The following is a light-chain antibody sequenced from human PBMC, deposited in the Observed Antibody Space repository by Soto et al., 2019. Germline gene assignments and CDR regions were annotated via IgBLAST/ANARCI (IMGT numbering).Light chain of an antibody. CDR2: DTS. CDR1: QFVSSR. V-gene: IGKV3-15*01. Sequence: DIVVTQSPATLSASPGERVTLSCRASQFVSSRLAWYQQSPGQVPRLLIYDTSTRAPGISARFSGSESGTEFTLTISSLQSEDFAVYYCQEYIQWPPGMFGPGTTVDIK. J-gene: IGKJ1*01. CDR3: QEYIQWPPGM.